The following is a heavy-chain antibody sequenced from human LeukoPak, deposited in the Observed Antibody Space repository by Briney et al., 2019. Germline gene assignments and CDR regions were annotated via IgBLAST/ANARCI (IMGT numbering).Heavy chain of an antibody. D-gene: IGHD3-10*01. Sequence: SETLSLTCTVSGGSITNYYWSWIRQPPGKGLEWIGYIYYSGSTNHNPSLNSRVTISVDKSKNQFSLMLSSVTAADTAVYYCARRLLWFGESSPGAFDIWGQGTMVTVSS. CDR3: ARRLLWFGESSPGAFDI. V-gene: IGHV4-59*08. J-gene: IGHJ3*02. CDR1: GGSITNYY. CDR2: IYYSGST.